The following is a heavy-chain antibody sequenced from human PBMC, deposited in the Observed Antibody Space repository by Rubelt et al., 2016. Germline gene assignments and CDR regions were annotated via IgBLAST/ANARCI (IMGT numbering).Heavy chain of an antibody. CDR3: ARDDYGDYFGY. CDR1: GGSFSGYY. J-gene: IGHJ4*02. V-gene: IGHV4-34*01. Sequence: QVQLQQWGAGLLKPSETLSLTCAVYGGSFSGYYWSWIRQPPGKGLEWIGEINHSGSTNYNPPFKTRVTISVDTSKNQFSLKLSSVTAADTAVYYCARDDYGDYFGYWGQGTLVTVSS. D-gene: IGHD4-17*01. CDR2: INHSGST.